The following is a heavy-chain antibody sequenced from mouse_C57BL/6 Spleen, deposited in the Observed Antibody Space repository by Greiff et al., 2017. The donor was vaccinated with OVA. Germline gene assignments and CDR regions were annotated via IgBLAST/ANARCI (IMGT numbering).Heavy chain of an antibody. Sequence: QVQLQQSGAELVKPGASVKISCKASGYAFSCHWMNWVKQRPGKGLELIGQIYPGDGDTNYHGKFKGKATLTADKSSSTAYMQLSSLTSEDSSVYFCASQSSGSSFLPFAYWGQGTLVTVSA. J-gene: IGHJ3*01. D-gene: IGHD1-1*01. CDR3: ASQSSGSSFLPFAY. CDR1: GYAFSCHW. V-gene: IGHV1-80*01. CDR2: IYPGDGDT.